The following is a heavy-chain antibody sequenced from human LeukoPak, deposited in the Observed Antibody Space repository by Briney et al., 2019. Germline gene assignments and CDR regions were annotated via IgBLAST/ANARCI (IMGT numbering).Heavy chain of an antibody. D-gene: IGHD2-21*02. J-gene: IGHJ4*02. CDR3: AKRGNSGDYCFDC. V-gene: IGHV3-23*01. CDR2: ITGSGGGT. Sequence: QPGGSLRLSCAASGFIFNNYAMTWVRQAPGKGLEWVSTITGSGGGTYYADSVKGRFTISRDNSKSALFLQMSSLRAEDTAVYYCAKRGNSGDYCFDCWGQGTLTTVSS. CDR1: GFIFNNYA.